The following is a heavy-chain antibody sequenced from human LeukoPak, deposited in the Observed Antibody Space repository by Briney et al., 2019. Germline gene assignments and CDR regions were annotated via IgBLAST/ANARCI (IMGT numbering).Heavy chain of an antibody. D-gene: IGHD3-10*01. CDR1: GSSISSYY. Sequence: SETLSLTCTVSGSSISSYYWSWIRQPPGKGLEWIGYIYYSGSTNYNPSLKSRVTISVDTSKNQFSLKLSSVTAADTALYYCAKHYMGSSYNHGLDCWGQGTLVTVSS. V-gene: IGHV4-59*08. CDR2: IYYSGST. CDR3: AKHYMGSSYNHGLDC. J-gene: IGHJ4*02.